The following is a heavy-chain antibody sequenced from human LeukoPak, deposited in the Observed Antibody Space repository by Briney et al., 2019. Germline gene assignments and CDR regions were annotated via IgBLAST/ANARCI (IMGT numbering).Heavy chain of an antibody. D-gene: IGHD3-9*01. J-gene: IGHJ4*02. CDR3: ARGRALYDILTLGY. V-gene: IGHV3-74*01. CDR1: GYTFSSYW. Sequence: GGSLRLSCAASGYTFSSYWMHWVRQAPGKGLVWVSRINSDGSSTSYADSVKGRFTVSRDNAKNTLYLQMNSLRAEDTAVYYCARGRALYDILTLGYWGQGTLVTVSS. CDR2: INSDGSST.